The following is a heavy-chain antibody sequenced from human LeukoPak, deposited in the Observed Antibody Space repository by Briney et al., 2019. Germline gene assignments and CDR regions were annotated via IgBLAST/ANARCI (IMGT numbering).Heavy chain of an antibody. CDR2: IYSSGST. CDR1: GGSISGHY. D-gene: IGHD6-19*01. CDR3: ARGKETTAVAGYYSFDY. V-gene: IGHV4-4*07. J-gene: IGHJ4*02. Sequence: SETLSLTCTVSGGSISGHYWTWIRQPAGRGLEWIGRIYSSGSTYYNPSLMSRVTISLDTSNNQFSLRVTSVTAADTAVYYCARGKETTAVAGYYSFDYWGQGTLVSVSS.